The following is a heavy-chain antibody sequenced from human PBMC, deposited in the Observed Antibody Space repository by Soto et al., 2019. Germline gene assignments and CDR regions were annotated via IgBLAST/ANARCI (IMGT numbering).Heavy chain of an antibody. CDR2: ISYDGSNK. V-gene: IGHV3-30*18. CDR1: GFTFSSYG. CDR3: AKVSSNANAFDI. Sequence: PGGSLRLSCAASGFTFSSYGMHWVRQAPGKGLEWVAVISYDGSNKYYADSVKGRFTISRDNSKNTLYLQMNSLRAEDTAVYYCAKVSSNANAFDIWGQGTMVTVSS. D-gene: IGHD6-13*01. J-gene: IGHJ3*02.